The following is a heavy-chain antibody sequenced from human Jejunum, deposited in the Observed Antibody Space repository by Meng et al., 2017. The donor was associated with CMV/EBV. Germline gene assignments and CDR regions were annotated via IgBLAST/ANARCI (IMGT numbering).Heavy chain of an antibody. V-gene: IGHV3-7*01. D-gene: IGHD2-2*01. CDR1: GFTFPNYW. CDR3: ANQMPWNYYYGMDL. CDR2: INEDGSTI. Sequence: GFTFPNYWMSWVRQAPGKGLEWVANINEDGSTIYFVDSLKGRFTISRDNAKNSLYLQMNSLGAEDTAVYYCANQMPWNYYYGMDLWGQGTTVTVSS. J-gene: IGHJ6*02.